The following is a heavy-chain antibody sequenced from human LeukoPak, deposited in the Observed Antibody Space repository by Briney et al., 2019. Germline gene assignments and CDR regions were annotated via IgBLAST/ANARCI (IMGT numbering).Heavy chain of an antibody. CDR3: ARDRQWLGPYYYYYYYMDV. D-gene: IGHD6-19*01. Sequence: GGSLRLSCAASGFTFSSYWMSWVRQAPGKGLEWVANIKQDGSEKYYVDSVKGRFTISRDNAKNSLYLQMNSLRAEDTAVYYCARDRQWLGPYYYYYYYMDVWGKGTTVTVSS. V-gene: IGHV3-7*01. J-gene: IGHJ6*03. CDR2: IKQDGSEK. CDR1: GFTFSSYW.